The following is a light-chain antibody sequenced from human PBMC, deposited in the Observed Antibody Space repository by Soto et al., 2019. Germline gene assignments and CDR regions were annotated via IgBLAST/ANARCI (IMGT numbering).Light chain of an antibody. J-gene: IGLJ2*01. CDR3: SSYTSRSVVV. CDR2: DVA. CDR1: SSDVGGYNY. Sequence: QSVLTQPASVSGSPRQSITISCTGTSSDVGGYNYVSWYQQHPGKAPKLMIYDVATRPSGVSYRFSGSKSGNTASLTISGLQAEDEADYYCSSYTSRSVVVFGGGTQLTVL. V-gene: IGLV2-14*03.